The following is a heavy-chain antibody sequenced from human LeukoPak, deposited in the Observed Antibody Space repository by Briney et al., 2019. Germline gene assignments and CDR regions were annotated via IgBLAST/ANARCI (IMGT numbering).Heavy chain of an antibody. CDR3: ANEDSSGWYDYG. CDR1: AFTSIRYA. J-gene: IGHJ6*01. D-gene: IGHD6-25*01. CDR2: ISGSGGST. Sequence: PRRCLRLSCVPAAFTSIRYAMRGVRQPPAGGRGWGSAISGSGGSTYYADSVKGPFTLSRDNSKNTLYLQMNSLRAEDTAVYYCANEDSSGWYDYG. V-gene: IGHV3-23*01.